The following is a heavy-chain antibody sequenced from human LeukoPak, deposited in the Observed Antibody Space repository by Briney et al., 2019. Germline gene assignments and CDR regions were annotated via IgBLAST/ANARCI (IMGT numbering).Heavy chain of an antibody. J-gene: IGHJ4*02. CDR2: INPSIGCT. CDR3: PRTLQGGIAVDGTDY. V-gene: IGHV1-2*02. D-gene: IGHD6-19*01. CDR1: VYTVTGYN. Sequence: GASVKVSCKASVYTVTGYNMHWVRQAPGQALEWIGWINPSIGCTNYAQKFQGRVTMTRDTSISTAYMELSRLRSDDPAVLYCPRTLQGGIAVDGTDYWGRGTLVTVSS.